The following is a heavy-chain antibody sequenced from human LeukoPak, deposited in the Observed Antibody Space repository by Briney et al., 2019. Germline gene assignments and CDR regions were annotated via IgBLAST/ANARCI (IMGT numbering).Heavy chain of an antibody. CDR3: ARAPPIVVVTAISSGWFDP. Sequence: PGRSLLLSCAASGFTFSSYAMHWVRQAPGKGLEWVAVISYDGSNKYYADSVKGRFTISRDNSKNTLYLQMNSLRAEDTAVYYCARAPPIVVVTAISSGWFDPWGQGTLVTVSS. J-gene: IGHJ5*02. V-gene: IGHV3-30*04. CDR1: GFTFSSYA. D-gene: IGHD2-21*02. CDR2: ISYDGSNK.